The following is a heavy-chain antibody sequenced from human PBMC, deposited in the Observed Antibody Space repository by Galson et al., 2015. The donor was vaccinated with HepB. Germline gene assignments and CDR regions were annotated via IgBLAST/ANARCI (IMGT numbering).Heavy chain of an antibody. CDR2: IDTSNNNT. CDR1: GYTFSTYG. J-gene: IGHJ4*02. CDR3: ARDPHSDYDFDY. Sequence: QSGAEVKKPGASVKVSCKTSGYTFSTYGITWIRQAPGQGLEWLGWIDTSNNNTRDAQSLQGRVTMTADTSTSTAYMELRSLRSDDTAVYYCARDPHSDYDFDYWGQGTLVIVSS. V-gene: IGHV1-18*01. D-gene: IGHD4-11*01.